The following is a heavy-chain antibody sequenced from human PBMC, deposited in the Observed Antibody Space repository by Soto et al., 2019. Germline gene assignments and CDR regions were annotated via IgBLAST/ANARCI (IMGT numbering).Heavy chain of an antibody. J-gene: IGHJ4*02. Sequence: GSLRLSCAASGFTFSDYDMNWVRQAPGKGLEWVAFISYDGSSKFYADPMKGRHTISRDNSKNTLYLQMNSLRAEDTAVYYCAKDPIAAAGTGYFDYWGQGTLVTVSS. D-gene: IGHD6-13*01. CDR1: GFTFSDYD. CDR3: AKDPIAAAGTGYFDY. V-gene: IGHV3-30*18. CDR2: ISYDGSSK.